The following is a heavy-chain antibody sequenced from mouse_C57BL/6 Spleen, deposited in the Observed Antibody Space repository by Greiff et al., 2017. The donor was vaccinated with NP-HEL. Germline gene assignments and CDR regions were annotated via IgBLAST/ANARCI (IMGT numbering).Heavy chain of an antibody. CDR2: IYPGDGDT. J-gene: IGHJ3*01. V-gene: IGHV1-80*01. D-gene: IGHD1-1*01. CDR3: ARGITTVVGPFAY. CDR1: GYAFSSYW. Sequence: QVQLKESGAELVKPGASVKISCKASGYAFSSYWMNWVKQRPGKGLEWIGQIYPGDGDTNYNGKFKGKATLTADKSSSTAYMQLSSLTSEDSAVYFCARGITTVVGPFAYWGQGTLVTVSA.